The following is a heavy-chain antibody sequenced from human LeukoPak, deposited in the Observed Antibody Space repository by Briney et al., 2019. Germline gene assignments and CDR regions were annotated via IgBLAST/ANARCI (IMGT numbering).Heavy chain of an antibody. J-gene: IGHJ4*02. CDR2: INAGNGKT. CDR1: GHSYSDFA. D-gene: IGHD6-13*01. CDR3: ARSIWYNRQYYFDS. V-gene: IGHV1-3*01. Sequence: ASVKVSCKASGHSYSDFAMHWVRQAPGQSLEWMGWINAGNGKTKYSQTFQGRAINTRDTSATTAYMDLSRLTSEDTAVYYCARSIWYNRQYYFDSWGQGTLVTVSS.